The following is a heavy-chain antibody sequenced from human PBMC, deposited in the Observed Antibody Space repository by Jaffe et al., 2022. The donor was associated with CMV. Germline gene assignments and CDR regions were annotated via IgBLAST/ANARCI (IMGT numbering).Heavy chain of an antibody. CDR3: CRLGWNDDY. CDR1: GFNFSDSA. V-gene: IGHV3-73*01. J-gene: IGHJ4*02. Sequence: EVQLVESGGDLVQPGGSLKLSCAASGFNFSDSAMHWVRQAPGKGLEWVGRIRSKRNSYATTYIASVKGRFTISRDDSKNTAYLQMNSLKTEDTAVYYCCRLGWNDDYWGQGTLVTVSS. D-gene: IGHD1-1*01. CDR2: IRSKRNSYAT.